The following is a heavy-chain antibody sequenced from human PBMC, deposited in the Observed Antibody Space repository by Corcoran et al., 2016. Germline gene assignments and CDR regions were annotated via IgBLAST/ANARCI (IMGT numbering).Heavy chain of an antibody. J-gene: IGHJ3*02. CDR2: IYPGDSDT. D-gene: IGHD3-22*01. CDR1: GYSFTNYW. CDR3: ARQHSIGYYSKPWPHAFDI. Sequence: EVQLVQSGAEVKKSGESLKISCKGSGYSFTNYWIGWVRQMSGKGLEWMGIIYPGDSDTRYSPSFQGQVTISADKSISTAYLQWSSLKASDTAMYYCARQHSIGYYSKPWPHAFDIWGQGTMVTFSS. V-gene: IGHV5-51*01.